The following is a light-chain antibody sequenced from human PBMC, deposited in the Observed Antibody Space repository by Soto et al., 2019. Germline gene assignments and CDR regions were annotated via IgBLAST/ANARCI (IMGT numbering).Light chain of an antibody. CDR3: QQRSNWPLT. J-gene: IGKJ5*01. Sequence: EIVLTQSPATLSLSPGERATLSCRASQSVSSFLAWYQQKPGQAPRLLIYDVSNRATGIPARFSGSGSGTDFTLTISSLEPEEFAVYYCQQRSNWPLTFGQGTRLDTK. CDR2: DVS. V-gene: IGKV3-11*01. CDR1: QSVSSF.